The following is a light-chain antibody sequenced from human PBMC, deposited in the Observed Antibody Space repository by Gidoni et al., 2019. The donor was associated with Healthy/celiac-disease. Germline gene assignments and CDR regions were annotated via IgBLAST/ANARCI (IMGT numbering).Light chain of an antibody. V-gene: IGKV3-20*01. CDR2: GAS. CDR3: QQYGSSPQT. CDR1: QSVSSSY. Sequence: EIVLTQSPGTLPLSPGERATLSCRASQSVSSSYLAWYQQKPGQAPRLLIYGASSRATGIPDFTLTISSLEPEDFAVYYCQQYGSSPQTFGQGTKLEIK. J-gene: IGKJ2*01.